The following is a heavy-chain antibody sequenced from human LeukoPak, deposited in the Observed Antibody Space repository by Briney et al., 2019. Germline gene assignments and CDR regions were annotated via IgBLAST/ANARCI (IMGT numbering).Heavy chain of an antibody. CDR2: IYYSGST. D-gene: IGHD5-12*01. V-gene: IGHV4-59*08. Sequence: SETLSLTCTVFGGSISSYYWSWIRQPPGKGLEWIGYIYYSGSTNYNPSLKSRVTISVDTSKNQFSLKLSSVTAADTAVYYCARHGGGYDPYYFDCWGQGTLVTVSS. J-gene: IGHJ4*02. CDR3: ARHGGGYDPYYFDC. CDR1: GGSISSYY.